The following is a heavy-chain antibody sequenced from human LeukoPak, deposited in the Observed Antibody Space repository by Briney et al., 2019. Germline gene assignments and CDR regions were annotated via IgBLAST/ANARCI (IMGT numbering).Heavy chain of an antibody. CDR3: ARELHVERDDY. V-gene: IGHV1-69*13. J-gene: IGHJ4*02. D-gene: IGHD1-1*01. Sequence: ASVKVSCKASGGTFISYAISWVRQAPGQGLEWMGGIIPIFSTANYAQKLQGRVTITADESTSTAYMELSSLRSEDTAVYYCARELHVERDDYWGQGTLVTVSS. CDR1: GGTFISYA. CDR2: IIPIFSTA.